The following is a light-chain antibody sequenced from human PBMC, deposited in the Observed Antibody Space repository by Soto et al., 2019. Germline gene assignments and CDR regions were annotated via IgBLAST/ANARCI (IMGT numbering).Light chain of an antibody. J-gene: IGKJ4*01. CDR1: QTLRTW. CDR3: QQYNGYPLT. CDR2: DVS. Sequence: DIQMTQSPSTLSASVGDRVTITCRASQTLRTWLAWYQQKPGKAPKLLIYDVSILQSGVPSRFSGSRSGTEFPLTISSLQPDDFATYYCQQYNGYPLTFGGGTKVEFK. V-gene: IGKV1-5*01.